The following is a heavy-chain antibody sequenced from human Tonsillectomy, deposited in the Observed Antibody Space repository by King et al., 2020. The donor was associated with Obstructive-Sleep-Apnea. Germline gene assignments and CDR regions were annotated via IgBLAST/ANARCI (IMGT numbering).Heavy chain of an antibody. D-gene: IGHD6-6*01. CDR1: GFTFSSYS. V-gene: IGHV3-48*04. Sequence: ESGGGLVQPGGSLRLSCAASGFTFSSYSMNWVRQAPGKGLEWVSYISSSSSTIYYADSVKGRFTISRDNAKNSLYLQMNSLRAEDTAVYYCARQYSSSLYYFDYWGQGTLVTVSS. CDR2: ISSSSSTI. CDR3: ARQYSSSLYYFDY. J-gene: IGHJ4*02.